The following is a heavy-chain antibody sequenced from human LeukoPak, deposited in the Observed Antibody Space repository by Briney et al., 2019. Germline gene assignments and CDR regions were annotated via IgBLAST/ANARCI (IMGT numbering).Heavy chain of an antibody. CDR3: AREAPGIAAAGLFDY. CDR2: ISAYNGNT. D-gene: IGHD6-13*01. CDR1: GYTFTSYG. J-gene: IGHJ4*02. Sequence: ASVKVSCKASGYTFTSYGISWVRQAPGQGLEWMGWISAYNGNTNYAQKLQGRVTMTTDTSTSTAYMALRSLRSDDTAVYYCAREAPGIAAAGLFDYWGQGTLVTVSS. V-gene: IGHV1-18*01.